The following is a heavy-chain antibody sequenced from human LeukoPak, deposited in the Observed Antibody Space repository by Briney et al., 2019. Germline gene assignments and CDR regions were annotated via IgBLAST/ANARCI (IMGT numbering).Heavy chain of an antibody. D-gene: IGHD4-17*01. J-gene: IGHJ6*03. Sequence: GGSLRLSCAASGFTFSSYEMNWVRQAPGKGLVWVSYISSSGNTIYYADSVKGRFTISRDNAKNPLYLQMNSLRAEDTAVYYCASAGHYGDYFYYYMDVWGKGTTVTVSS. CDR3: ASAGHYGDYFYYYMDV. V-gene: IGHV3-48*03. CDR2: ISSSGNTI. CDR1: GFTFSSYE.